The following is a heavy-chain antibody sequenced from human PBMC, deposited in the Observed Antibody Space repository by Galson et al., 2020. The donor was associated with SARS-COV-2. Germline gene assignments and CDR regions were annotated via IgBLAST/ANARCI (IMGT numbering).Heavy chain of an antibody. J-gene: IGHJ4*02. CDR2: MNPNSGYA. Sequence: ASVKVSCKASGYIFTSYDINWVRQASGRGLEWMGWMNPNSGYAGYAQKFQGRVTMTRNTSTSTAYLELSNLRSEDTAVYYCARGEYLRAPDYWGQGTLITVSS. V-gene: IGHV1-8*01. CDR1: GYIFTSYD. CDR3: ARGEYLRAPDY. D-gene: IGHD3-16*01.